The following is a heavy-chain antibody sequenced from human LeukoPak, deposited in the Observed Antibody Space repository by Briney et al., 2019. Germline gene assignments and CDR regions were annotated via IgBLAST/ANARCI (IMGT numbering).Heavy chain of an antibody. CDR3: ASGSSATGYFDY. J-gene: IGHJ4*02. Sequence: PSETLSLTCTGSGGSISSSSYYWGCIRQPPGKGLEWIGSIYYSGSTYYNPSPKSRVTISVDTSKNQFSLKLSSVTAADTAVYYCASGSSATGYFDYWGQGTLVTVSS. V-gene: IGHV4-39*01. D-gene: IGHD6-25*01. CDR1: GGSISSSSYY. CDR2: IYYSGST.